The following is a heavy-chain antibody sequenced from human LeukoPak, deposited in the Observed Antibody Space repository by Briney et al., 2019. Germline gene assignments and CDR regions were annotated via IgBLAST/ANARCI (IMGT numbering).Heavy chain of an antibody. CDR1: GFTFNSYN. V-gene: IGHV3-21*01. CDR2: ISRSSSYL. J-gene: IGHJ6*03. D-gene: IGHD5-24*01. Sequence: GGSLRLSCAASGFTFNSYNMNWVRQAPGKGLEWVSCISRSSSYLYYADSVEGRFTISRDNAKNSLYLQMNSLRAEDTAVYYCARGRDGHGGYYPYMDVWGIGTTVTVSS. CDR3: ARGRDGHGGYYPYMDV.